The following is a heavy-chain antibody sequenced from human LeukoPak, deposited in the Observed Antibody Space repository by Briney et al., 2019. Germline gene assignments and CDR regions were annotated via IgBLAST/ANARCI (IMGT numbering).Heavy chain of an antibody. CDR1: GFTFSSYS. J-gene: IGHJ4*02. CDR3: ARIYYGDYSDPNDY. V-gene: IGHV3-21*01. D-gene: IGHD4-17*01. CDR2: ISSSSSYI. Sequence: GGSLRLSCAASGFTFSSYSMNRVRQAPGKGLEWVSSISSSSSYIYYADSVKGRFTISRDNAKNSLYLQMNSLRAEDTAVYYCARIYYGDYSDPNDYWGQGTLVTVSS.